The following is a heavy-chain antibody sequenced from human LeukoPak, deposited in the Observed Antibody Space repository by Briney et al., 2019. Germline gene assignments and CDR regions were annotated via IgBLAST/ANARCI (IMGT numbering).Heavy chain of an antibody. Sequence: ASVKVSCKASVYTFTSYGISWVRQAPGQGREWMGWISAYNGNTNYAQTLQGSVTMTTDTSTRTAYMELRSLRSDDTVVYYCSRGGDCSSTSCPDAFDIWGQGTMVTVSS. CDR3: SRGGDCSSTSCPDAFDI. CDR1: VYTFTSYG. D-gene: IGHD2-2*01. J-gene: IGHJ3*02. V-gene: IGHV1-18*04. CDR2: ISAYNGNT.